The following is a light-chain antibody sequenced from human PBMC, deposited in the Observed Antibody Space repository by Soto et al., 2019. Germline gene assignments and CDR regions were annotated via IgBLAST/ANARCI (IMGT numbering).Light chain of an antibody. CDR1: QSVSSNY. J-gene: IGKJ3*01. CDR3: QQYGRSPFT. Sequence: EIVMTQSPATLSVSPGESATLSCRAIQSVSSNYVAWFHQKPGQAPRLLIYGASSRATGVPDRFSASGSGTDFTLTISRLEPEDFAVYYCQQYGRSPFTFGPGTKVDIK. V-gene: IGKV3-20*01. CDR2: GAS.